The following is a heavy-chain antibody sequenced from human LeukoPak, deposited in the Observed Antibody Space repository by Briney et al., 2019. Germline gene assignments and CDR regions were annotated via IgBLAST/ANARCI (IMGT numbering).Heavy chain of an antibody. CDR3: ARGRIRITIFGVVIPYYFDY. V-gene: IGHV4-34*01. J-gene: IGHJ4*02. CDR2: INHSGST. Sequence: SETLSLTCAGYGGSFSGYYWSWIRQPPGKGLEWIGEINHSGSTNYNPSLKSRVTISVDTSKNQFSLKLSSVTAADTAVYYCARGRIRITIFGVVIPYYFDYWGQGTLVTVSS. D-gene: IGHD3-3*01. CDR1: GGSFSGYY.